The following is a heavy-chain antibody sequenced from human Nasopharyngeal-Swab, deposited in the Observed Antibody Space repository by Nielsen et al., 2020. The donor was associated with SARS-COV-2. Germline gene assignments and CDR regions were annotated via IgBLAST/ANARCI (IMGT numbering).Heavy chain of an antibody. J-gene: IGHJ4*02. CDR2: IYYSGST. Sequence: SETLSLTCTVSGGSISSSSYYWGWIRQPPGKGLEWIGSIYYSGSTYYNPSLKSRVTISVDTSKNQFSLKLSSVTAADTAVYHCARGRGITGTTPSPVFDYWGQGTLITVSS. V-gene: IGHV4-39*07. D-gene: IGHD1-20*01. CDR1: GGSISSSSYY. CDR3: ARGRGITGTTPSPVFDY.